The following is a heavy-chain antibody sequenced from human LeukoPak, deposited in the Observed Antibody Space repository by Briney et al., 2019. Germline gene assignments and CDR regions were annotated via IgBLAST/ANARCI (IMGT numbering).Heavy chain of an antibody. CDR1: GGSFSGYY. Sequence: SETLPLTCAVYGGSFSGYYWSWIRQPPGKGLEWIGEINHSGSTNYNPSLKSRVTISVDTSKNQFSLKLSSVTAADTAVYYCARGGGSVDYWGQGTLVTVSS. J-gene: IGHJ4*02. CDR3: ARGGGSVDY. D-gene: IGHD1-26*01. V-gene: IGHV4-34*01. CDR2: INHSGST.